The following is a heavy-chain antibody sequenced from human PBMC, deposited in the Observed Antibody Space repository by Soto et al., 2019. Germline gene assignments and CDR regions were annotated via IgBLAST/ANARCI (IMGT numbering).Heavy chain of an antibody. J-gene: IGHJ4*02. CDR1: GGSISSDDYY. D-gene: IGHD6-6*01. CDR3: ARELSNSPDYFDY. V-gene: IGHV4-30-4*01. CDR2: IYYSGRT. Sequence: PSETLSLTCTVSGGSISSDDYYWSWILQPPGKGLEWIGYIYYSGRTAYNPSLKSRLIISIDTSKNQFSLNLNSVSGADTAVYYCARELSNSPDYFDYWGQGTLVTVSS.